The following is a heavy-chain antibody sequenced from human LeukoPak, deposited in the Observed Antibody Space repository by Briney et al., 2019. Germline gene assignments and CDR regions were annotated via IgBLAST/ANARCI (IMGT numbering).Heavy chain of an antibody. V-gene: IGHV1-8*01. CDR3: ARMIGGYNWNDDWFDP. Sequence: GASVKVSCKASGYTFTSYDINWVRQATGQGLEWMGWMNPNSGNTGYAQKFQGRVTMTRNTSISTAYMELRSLRSDDTAAYYCARMIGGYNWNDDWFDPWGQGTLVTVSS. D-gene: IGHD1-1*01. J-gene: IGHJ5*02. CDR2: MNPNSGNT. CDR1: GYTFTSYD.